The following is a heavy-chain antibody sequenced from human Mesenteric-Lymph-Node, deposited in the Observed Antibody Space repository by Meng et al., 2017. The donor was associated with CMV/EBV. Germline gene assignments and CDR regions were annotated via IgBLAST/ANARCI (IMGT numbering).Heavy chain of an antibody. CDR2: ISYDGTMT. V-gene: IGHV3-30-3*01. CDR1: GFIFSSHA. Sequence: GESLKISCAASGFIFSSHALYWVRQAPGKGLEWVALISYDGTMTYYADSVKGRFTISRDNSEHTLSLQMNNLRIEDTAVYYCARDQDSGSSQFYSHYYGMDVRGQGTTVTVSS. D-gene: IGHD6-6*01. J-gene: IGHJ6*02. CDR3: ARDQDSGSSQFYSHYYGMDV.